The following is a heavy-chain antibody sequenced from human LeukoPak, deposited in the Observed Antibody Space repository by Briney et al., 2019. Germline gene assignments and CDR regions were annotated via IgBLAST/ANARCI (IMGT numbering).Heavy chain of an antibody. Sequence: SETLSLTCTVSGGSISSYYWSWIRQPPGKGLEWIAYISDIGSINYNPSLKSRVTISLDTSKNQFSLKLSSVTAADTAVYYCARASLLWFGEAYNWFDPWGQGTLVTVSS. V-gene: IGHV4-59*12. J-gene: IGHJ5*02. CDR3: ARASLLWFGEAYNWFDP. D-gene: IGHD3-10*01. CDR1: GGSISSYY. CDR2: ISDIGSI.